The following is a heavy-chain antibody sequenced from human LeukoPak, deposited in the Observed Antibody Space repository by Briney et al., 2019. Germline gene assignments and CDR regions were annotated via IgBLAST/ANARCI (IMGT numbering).Heavy chain of an antibody. CDR1: GFTFSSYS. D-gene: IGHD3-3*01. J-gene: IGHJ6*03. CDR3: ARTIFGVVYYYYMDV. V-gene: IGHV3-21*01. CDR2: ISSSSSYI. Sequence: GGSLRLSCAASGFTFSSYSMNCVRQAPGEGLEWVSSISSSSSYIYYADSVKGRFTISRDNAKNSLYLQMNSLRAEDTAVYYCARTIFGVVYYYYMDVWGKGTTVTVSS.